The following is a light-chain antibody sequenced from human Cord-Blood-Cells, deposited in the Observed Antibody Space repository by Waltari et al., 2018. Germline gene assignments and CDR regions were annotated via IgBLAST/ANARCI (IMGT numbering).Light chain of an antibody. CDR1: QSVSSN. V-gene: IGKV3-15*01. CDR2: GAS. J-gene: IGKJ1*01. CDR3: QQYNNWPPKWT. Sequence: EIVMTKSPAPLSVSPGERATLSCRASQSVSSNLAWYQQKPGQAPRLLIYGASTRATGIPARFSGSGSGTEFTLTISSLQSEDFAVYYCQQYNNWPPKWTFGQGTKVEIK.